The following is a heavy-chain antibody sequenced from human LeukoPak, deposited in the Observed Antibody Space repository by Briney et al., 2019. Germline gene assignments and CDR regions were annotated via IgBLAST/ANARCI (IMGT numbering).Heavy chain of an antibody. CDR1: GFTFSSYA. J-gene: IGHJ4*02. CDR2: SSGSGGST. Sequence: GGSLRLSCAASGFTFSSYAMSWVRQAPGKGLEWVSASSGSGGSTYYADSVKGRFTISRDNSKSTLYLQMNSLRAEDTAVYYCDSLLGATSYWGQGTLVTVSS. V-gene: IGHV3-23*01. D-gene: IGHD1-26*01. CDR3: DSLLGATSY.